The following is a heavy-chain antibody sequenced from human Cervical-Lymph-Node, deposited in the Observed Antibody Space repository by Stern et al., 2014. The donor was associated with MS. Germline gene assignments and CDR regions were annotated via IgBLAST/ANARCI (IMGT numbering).Heavy chain of an antibody. Sequence: QVQLVESGPGLVKPSQTLSLTCTVSGGSVSSGGFHWSWIRQHPGKGLEWIGYIYYSGTTSYNPSLRSRVTISVDTSKNQFSLKLSSVTAADTAVYYCGRDIGYSSSHWGQGTLVTVSS. CDR3: GRDIGYSSSH. CDR1: GGSVSSGGFH. J-gene: IGHJ4*02. D-gene: IGHD6-6*01. CDR2: IYYSGTT. V-gene: IGHV4-31*03.